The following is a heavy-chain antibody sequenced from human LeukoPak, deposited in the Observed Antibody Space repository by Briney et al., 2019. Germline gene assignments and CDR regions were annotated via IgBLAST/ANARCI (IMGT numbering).Heavy chain of an antibody. D-gene: IGHD4-17*01. V-gene: IGHV4-4*02. CDR3: ARASHDFGDYSHFDY. J-gene: IGHJ4*02. CDR1: GGSLSSSNW. CDR2: IYHSGST. Sequence: PSGTLSLTCAVSGGSLSSSNWWSWVRQPPGKGLEWIGEIYHSGSTNYNPSLKSRVTISLDKSKNQFSLKLYSVTAADTAVYYCARASHDFGDYSHFDYWGQGTLVTVSS.